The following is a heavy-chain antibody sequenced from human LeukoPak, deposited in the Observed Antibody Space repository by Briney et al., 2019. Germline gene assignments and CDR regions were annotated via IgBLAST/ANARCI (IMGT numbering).Heavy chain of an antibody. D-gene: IGHD6-19*01. CDR3: ARGYSSGWYGFGAFDI. V-gene: IGHV3-7*01. J-gene: IGHJ3*02. CDR1: GFTFSSYW. CDR2: IKQDGSEK. Sequence: GGSLRLSCAASGFTFSSYWMSWVRQAPGKGLEWVANIKQDGSEKYYVDSVKGRFTISRDNAKNSLYLQMNSLRAEDTAVYYCARGYSSGWYGFGAFDIWGQGTMVTVSS.